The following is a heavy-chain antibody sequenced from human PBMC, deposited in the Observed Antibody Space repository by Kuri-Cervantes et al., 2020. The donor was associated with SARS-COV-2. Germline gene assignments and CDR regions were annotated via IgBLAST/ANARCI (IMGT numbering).Heavy chain of an antibody. CDR1: VGSTSSYY. J-gene: IGHJ2*01. D-gene: IGHD1-26*01. Sequence: SETLSLTCTVSVGSTSSYYWSWIRQPPGKGLEWIGYIYNSGSTNYNPSLKSRVTISVDTSKDQFSLKLSSVTAADTAVYHCARVSGSGSNWAWYFDLWGRGTLVTVSS. CDR2: IYNSGST. CDR3: ARVSGSGSNWAWYFDL. V-gene: IGHV4-59*01.